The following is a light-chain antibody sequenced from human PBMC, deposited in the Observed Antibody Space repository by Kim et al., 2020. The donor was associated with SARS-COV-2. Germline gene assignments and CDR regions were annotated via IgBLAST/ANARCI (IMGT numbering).Light chain of an antibody. Sequence: GQRVTIPCSGSSSNIGRNYVYWYQQLPGTAPKVLIYRSNQRPSGVPDRFSGSQSGTSASLAISGLRSEDEADYYCSAWDDTLSTWVFGGGTQLTVL. CDR1: SSNIGRNY. CDR2: RSN. J-gene: IGLJ3*02. CDR3: SAWDDTLSTWV. V-gene: IGLV1-47*01.